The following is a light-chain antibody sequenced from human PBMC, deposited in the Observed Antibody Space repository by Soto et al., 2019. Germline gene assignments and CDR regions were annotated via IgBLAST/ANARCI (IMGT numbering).Light chain of an antibody. J-gene: IGKJ1*01. CDR2: GAF. CDR1: QSVSNSY. CDR3: QQYDSSPWT. Sequence: EIVLTQSPGTLSLSPGERATLSCRASQSVSNSYLAWYQRIPGQSPRLLIYGAFRRATGIPDRFSGSGSGTDFTLTISRLEPEDFAVYYCQQYDSSPWTFGQGTKVKIK. V-gene: IGKV3-20*01.